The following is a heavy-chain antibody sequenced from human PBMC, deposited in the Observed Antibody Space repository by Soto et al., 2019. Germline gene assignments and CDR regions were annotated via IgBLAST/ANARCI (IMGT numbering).Heavy chain of an antibody. Sequence: PSETLSLTCTISGGSISNYYWSWIRQPPGKGLEWIGYIYYSGRTKYNPSLESRVTISVDTSRNQLSLKLSAVTAADTAVYYCARSPAGGTLTPYYYYGMDVWGKGPTLTVSS. V-gene: IGHV4-59*12. CDR2: IYYSGRT. CDR3: ARSPAGGTLTPYYYYGMDV. J-gene: IGHJ6*04. CDR1: GGSISNYY. D-gene: IGHD3-9*01.